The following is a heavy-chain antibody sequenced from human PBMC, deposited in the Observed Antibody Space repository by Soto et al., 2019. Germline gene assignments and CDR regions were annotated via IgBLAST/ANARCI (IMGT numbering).Heavy chain of an antibody. D-gene: IGHD1-26*01. V-gene: IGHV4-31*03. J-gene: IGHJ4*02. CDR2: VYYSGST. Sequence: QVQLQESGPGLVEPSKTLSLTCTVSGDSISSGAYYWNWIRQHPGEGLEWIGYVYYSGSTYYNPSLKSRITISVDTSKKQFSLNLSSVTAADTAVYYCARGVWSGSYSFDYWGQGALVTVSS. CDR3: ARGVWSGSYSFDY. CDR1: GDSISSGAYY.